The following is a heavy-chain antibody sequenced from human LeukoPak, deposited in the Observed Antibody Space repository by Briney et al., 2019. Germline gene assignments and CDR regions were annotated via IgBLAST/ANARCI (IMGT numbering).Heavy chain of an antibody. CDR3: ARDHELYYYYMDV. J-gene: IGHJ6*03. D-gene: IGHD5-24*01. CDR1: GYTFTGCY. Sequence: GASVTVSCTASGYTFTGCYMHWVRQAPGQGLEWMGWINPNSGGTNYAQKFQGRVTMTRDTSISTAYMELSRLRSDDTDVYYCARDHELYYYYMDVWGKGTTVTVSS. V-gene: IGHV1-2*02. CDR2: INPNSGGT.